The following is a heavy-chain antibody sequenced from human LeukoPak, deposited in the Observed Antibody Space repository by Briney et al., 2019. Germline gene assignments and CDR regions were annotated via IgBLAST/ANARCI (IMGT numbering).Heavy chain of an antibody. D-gene: IGHD1-26*01. CDR3: AKDKGDLVLGPIDY. V-gene: IGHV3-9*01. J-gene: IGHJ4*02. CDR1: GFNFSSYA. CDR2: ISWNSGSI. Sequence: PGTSLRLSCAASGFNFSSYAMHWVRQAPGKGLEWVSGISWNSGSIGYADSVKGRFTISRDNAKNSLYLQMNSLRAEDTALYYCAKDKGDLVLGPIDYWGQGTLVTVSS.